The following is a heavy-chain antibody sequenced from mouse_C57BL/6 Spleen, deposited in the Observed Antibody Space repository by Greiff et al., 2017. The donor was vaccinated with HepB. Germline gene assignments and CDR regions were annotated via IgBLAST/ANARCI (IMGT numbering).Heavy chain of an antibody. J-gene: IGHJ2*01. Sequence: QVQLQQSGAELVKPGASVKLSCKASGYTFTSYWMHWVKQRPGQGLEWIGMIHPNSGSTNYNEKFKSKATLTVDKSSSTAYMQLSSLTSEDSAVYDCARPFDGYYDYFDYWGQGTTLTVSS. CDR2: IHPNSGST. CDR1: GYTFTSYW. CDR3: ARPFDGYYDYFDY. D-gene: IGHD2-3*01. V-gene: IGHV1-64*01.